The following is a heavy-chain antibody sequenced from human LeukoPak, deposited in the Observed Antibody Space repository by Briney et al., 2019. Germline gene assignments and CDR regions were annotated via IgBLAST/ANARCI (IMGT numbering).Heavy chain of an antibody. Sequence: ASVKVSCKASGYTFTNYGISWVRQAPGQGLEWMGWISPFEANTDYAQSVQGRVTMTTDTSTSTAYMELRSLRSDDTAVYYCARRNKNYDFWGGYEDYWGQGTLVTVSS. CDR3: ARRNKNYDFWGGYEDY. J-gene: IGHJ4*02. CDR2: ISPFEANT. CDR1: GYTFTNYG. D-gene: IGHD3-3*01. V-gene: IGHV1-18*01.